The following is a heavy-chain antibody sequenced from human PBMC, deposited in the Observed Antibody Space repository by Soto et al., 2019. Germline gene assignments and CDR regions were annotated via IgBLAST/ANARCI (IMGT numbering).Heavy chain of an antibody. D-gene: IGHD3-10*01. V-gene: IGHV4-39*01. J-gene: IGHJ3*02. CDR3: ARPHSGSGSDYDPDAFDI. CDR1: GGSISSSSYY. Sequence: QLQLQESGPGLVKPSETLSLTCTVSGGSISSSSYYWGWIRQPPGKGLEWIGSIYYSGSTYYNPSLKSRVTISVDTSKNQFSLKLSSVTAADTAVYYCARPHSGSGSDYDPDAFDIWGQGTMVTVSS. CDR2: IYYSGST.